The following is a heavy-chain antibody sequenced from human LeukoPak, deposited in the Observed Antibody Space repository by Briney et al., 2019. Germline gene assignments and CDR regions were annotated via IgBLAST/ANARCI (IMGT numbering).Heavy chain of an antibody. CDR1: GFTFANAW. Sequence: GGSLRLSCAASGFTFANAWMYWVRQAPGKGLEWVGRIKSKTDGGTSDYAAPVTGRFTISRDDSKSALYLEMNSLKTEDTGVYYCSTLWYGAWGQGTLVTVSS. J-gene: IGHJ5*02. V-gene: IGHV3-15*01. CDR3: STLWYGA. D-gene: IGHD3-10*01. CDR2: IKSKTDGGTS.